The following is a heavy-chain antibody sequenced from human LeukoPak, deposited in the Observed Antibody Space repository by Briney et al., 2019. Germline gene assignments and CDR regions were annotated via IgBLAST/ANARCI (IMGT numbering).Heavy chain of an antibody. J-gene: IGHJ4*02. D-gene: IGHD5-18*01. V-gene: IGHV4-59*01. CDR1: GGSISSYY. Sequence: PSETLSLTCTVSGGSISSYYWTWIRQPPGKGLEWIEYIYYSGSTNYNPSLKSRVTISVDTSKNQFSLKLSSVTAADTAVYYCARGPAISLDTGYFDYWGQGTLVTVSS. CDR2: IYYSGST. CDR3: ARGPAISLDTGYFDY.